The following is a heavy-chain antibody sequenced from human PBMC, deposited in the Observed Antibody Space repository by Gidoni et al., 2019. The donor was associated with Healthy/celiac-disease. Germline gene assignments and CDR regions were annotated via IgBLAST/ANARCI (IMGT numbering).Heavy chain of an antibody. D-gene: IGHD4-17*01. CDR1: GFTFDDYA. Sequence: EVQLVESGGGLVQPGRSLRLSCAASGFTFDDYAMHWVRQAPGKGLEWVSGISWNSGSIGYADSVKGRFTISRDNAKNSLYLQMNSLRAEDTALYYCAKDNYGDYAGVRADYWGQGTLVTVSS. V-gene: IGHV3-9*01. CDR3: AKDNYGDYAGVRADY. CDR2: ISWNSGSI. J-gene: IGHJ4*02.